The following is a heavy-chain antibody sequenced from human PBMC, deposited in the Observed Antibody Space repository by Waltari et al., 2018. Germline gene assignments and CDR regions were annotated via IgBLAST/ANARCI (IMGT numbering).Heavy chain of an antibody. CDR1: GYTFTSYG. V-gene: IGHV1-18*01. Sequence: QVQLVQSGAEVKKRGASVKVSCKASGYTFTSYGISWVRQAPGQGLEWMGWISAYNSNTNYAQRRQGRVTRTTDTSTSTAYMELMSMRSDDTAVYYCARDLSLVDYDFWSGDYRAFDYWGQGTLVTVSS. D-gene: IGHD3-3*01. CDR3: ARDLSLVDYDFWSGDYRAFDY. CDR2: ISAYNSNT. J-gene: IGHJ4*02.